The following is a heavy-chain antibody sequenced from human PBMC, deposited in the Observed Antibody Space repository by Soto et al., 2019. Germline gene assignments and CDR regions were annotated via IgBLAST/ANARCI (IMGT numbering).Heavy chain of an antibody. J-gene: IGHJ4*02. Sequence: QVQLVQSGAEVKKPGSSVKVSCKASGGIFSTYAISWLRQAPGQWLEWMGGIIPIFGTPNYAQRFQGRVTITADESTSTAYMELSRLRSEDTAVYYCARDRDDYGSGNYYNRIDVWGQGTLVTVSS. D-gene: IGHD3-10*01. CDR1: GGIFSTYA. V-gene: IGHV1-69*01. CDR2: IIPIFGTP. CDR3: ARDRDDYGSGNYYNRIDV.